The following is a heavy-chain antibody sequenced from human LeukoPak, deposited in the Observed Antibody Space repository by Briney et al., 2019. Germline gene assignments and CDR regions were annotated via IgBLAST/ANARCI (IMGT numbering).Heavy chain of an antibody. J-gene: IGHJ4*02. V-gene: IGHV3-9*01. CDR2: INWNSGSI. Sequence: PGRSLRLPCAASGFTLDDYAMHWVRQAPGKGVEGVSGINWNSGSIGYADSVRGRFTISRDNAKNSLDLQMNDLRVEDTALYYCARANYYVTGGYSPFDYWGQGTLVTVAS. CDR1: GFTLDDYA. D-gene: IGHD3-22*01. CDR3: ARANYYVTGGYSPFDY.